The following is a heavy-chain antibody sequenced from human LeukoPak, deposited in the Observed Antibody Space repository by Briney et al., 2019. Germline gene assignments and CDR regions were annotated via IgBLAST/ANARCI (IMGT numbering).Heavy chain of an antibody. CDR3: ARDLTAAGGKWFDP. V-gene: IGHV3-21*01. Sequence: GGSLRLSCAASGFTFSSYSMNWVRQAPGKGLEWVSCISRSSSYIYYAESVKGRFTISRDNAKNSLYLQMNSLRAEDTAVYYCARDLTAAGGKWFDPWGQGTLVIVSS. CDR2: ISRSSSYI. D-gene: IGHD6-25*01. CDR1: GFTFSSYS. J-gene: IGHJ5*02.